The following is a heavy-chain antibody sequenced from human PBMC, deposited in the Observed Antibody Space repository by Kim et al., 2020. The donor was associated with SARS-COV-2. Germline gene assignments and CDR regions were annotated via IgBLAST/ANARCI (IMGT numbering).Heavy chain of an antibody. CDR1: GYSFTSYW. CDR3: ARHDGEMATRAISYYYYYGMDV. D-gene: IGHD5-12*01. J-gene: IGHJ6*02. Sequence: GESLKISCKGSGYSFTSYWISWVRQMPGKGLEWMGRIDPSDSYTNYSPSFQGHVTISADKSISTAYLQWSSLKASDTAMYYCARHDGEMATRAISYYYYYGMDVWGQGTTVTVSS. V-gene: IGHV5-10-1*01. CDR2: IDPSDSYT.